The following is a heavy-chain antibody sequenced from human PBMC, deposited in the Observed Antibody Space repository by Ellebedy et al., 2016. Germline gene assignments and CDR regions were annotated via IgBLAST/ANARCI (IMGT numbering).Heavy chain of an antibody. CDR2: ISGSGGST. CDR3: AKDLNWGAPTIPYYFDY. V-gene: IGHV3-23*01. J-gene: IGHJ4*02. D-gene: IGHD1-26*01. Sequence: GESLKISXAASGFTFSSYAMSWVRQAPGKGLEWVSAISGSGGSTYYADSVKGRFTISRDNSKNTLYLQMNSLRAEDTAVYYCAKDLNWGAPTIPYYFDYWGQGTLVTVSS. CDR1: GFTFSSYA.